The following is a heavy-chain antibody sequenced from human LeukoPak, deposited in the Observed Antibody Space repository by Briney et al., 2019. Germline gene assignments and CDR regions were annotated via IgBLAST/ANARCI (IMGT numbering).Heavy chain of an antibody. CDR3: AKGHYYDSSGSAFDI. Sequence: SSFTFDVYGVGSARHPAGDGMEWVSGIRWNSGSIGYADSVKGRFTISRDNAKNSLYLQMNSLRAEDTALYYCAKGHYYDSSGSAFDIWGQGTMVTVSS. V-gene: IGHV3-9*01. CDR2: IRWNSGSI. J-gene: IGHJ3*02. D-gene: IGHD3-22*01. CDR1: SFTFDVYG.